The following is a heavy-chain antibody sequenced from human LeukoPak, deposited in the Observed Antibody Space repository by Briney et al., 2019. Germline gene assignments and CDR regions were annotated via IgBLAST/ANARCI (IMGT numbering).Heavy chain of an antibody. CDR1: GASISSYY. Sequence: SETLSLTCTVSGASISSYYWSWIRQPPGKGLEWIGYIYTSGSTNYNPSLKSRITISVDTSNNQFSLKLRSVTAADTAMYYCARNSGWDNESFDYWGQGTLVTVSS. CDR3: ARNSGWDNESFDY. D-gene: IGHD6-19*01. CDR2: IYTSGST. V-gene: IGHV4-4*09. J-gene: IGHJ4*02.